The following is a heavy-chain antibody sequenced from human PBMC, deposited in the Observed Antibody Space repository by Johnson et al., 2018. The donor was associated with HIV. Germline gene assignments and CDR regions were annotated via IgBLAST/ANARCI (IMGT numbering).Heavy chain of an antibody. V-gene: IGHV3-30*02. CDR2: IRYDGSNK. Sequence: QVQLVESGGGLVQPGRSLRLSCAASGFTFINYWMTWVRQAPGKGLEWVTFIRYDGSNKYFAEFVKGRFTISRDNSKNTLYLQMGSLTAEDMAVYYCAKDRGIAAAGTFDIWGQGTMVTVSS. J-gene: IGHJ3*02. D-gene: IGHD6-13*01. CDR3: AKDRGIAAAGTFDI. CDR1: GFTFINYW.